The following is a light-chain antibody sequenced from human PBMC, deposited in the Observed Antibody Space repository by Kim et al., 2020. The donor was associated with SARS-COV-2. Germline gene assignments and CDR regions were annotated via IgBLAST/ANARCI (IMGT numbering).Light chain of an antibody. CDR1: SGSIASYY. J-gene: IGLJ3*02. Sequence: NFMLTQPHSVSDSPGNTVTISCTRSSGSIASYYVQWYQQRPAGAPTTVIYEDNQRPSGVPDRFSGSIDSSSNSASLTISALKTEDEADYYCQSYDSTNWVCGGGTKLTVL. CDR3: QSYDSTNWV. V-gene: IGLV6-57*03. CDR2: EDN.